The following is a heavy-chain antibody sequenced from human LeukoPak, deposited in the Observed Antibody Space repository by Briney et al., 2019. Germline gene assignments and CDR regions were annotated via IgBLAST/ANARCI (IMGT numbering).Heavy chain of an antibody. CDR2: IHPSWTM. CDR3: AREAERRVVN. D-gene: IGHD1-1*01. Sequence: SETLSLTCVVSGFSHSSGYYWGWIRQPPGKGLEWIGNIHPSWTMFHNSSLNSRVTMPIDTSKNQFSLKLSAVTAADTAVYYCAREAERRVVNWGQGTLVTVSS. V-gene: IGHV4-38-2*02. J-gene: IGHJ4*02. CDR1: GFSHSSGYY.